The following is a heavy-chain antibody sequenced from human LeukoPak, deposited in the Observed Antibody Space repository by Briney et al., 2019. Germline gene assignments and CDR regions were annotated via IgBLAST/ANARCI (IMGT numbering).Heavy chain of an antibody. CDR1: GFTFSSYA. J-gene: IGHJ4*02. D-gene: IGHD2-2*01. CDR3: VALGMNCSSTSCPPDY. V-gene: IGHV3-23*01. CDR2: ISGSGGST. Sequence: GGSLRLSCAASGFTFSSYAMSWVRQAPGKGLEWVSAISGSGGSTYYADSVKGRFTISRDNSKNTLYLQMNSLRAEDTAVYYCVALGMNCSSTSCPPDYWGQGTLVTVSS.